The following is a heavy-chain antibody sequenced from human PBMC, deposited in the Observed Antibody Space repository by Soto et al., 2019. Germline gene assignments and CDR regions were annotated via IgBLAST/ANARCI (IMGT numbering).Heavy chain of an antibody. D-gene: IGHD3-10*01. CDR2: ITSTSSTT. CDR1: GFTFSSHN. Sequence: PGGSLRLSFAASGFTFSSHNMTWVRQAPGKGMEWISYITSTSSTTTYADSVKGRFTISRDNANNSLYLQMNSLRDEDTAVYYCARRITMVRGPYYDYAMDVWGQGSTVTVTS. V-gene: IGHV3-48*02. CDR3: ARRITMVRGPYYDYAMDV. J-gene: IGHJ6*02.